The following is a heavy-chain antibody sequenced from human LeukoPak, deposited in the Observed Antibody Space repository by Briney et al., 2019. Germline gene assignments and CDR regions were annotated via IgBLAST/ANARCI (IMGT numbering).Heavy chain of an antibody. V-gene: IGHV1-2*02. J-gene: IGHJ4*02. D-gene: IGHD3-10*01. CDR2: INPNSGGT. CDR1: GYTFTGYY. Sequence: ASVKVSCKASGYTFTGYYMHWVRQAPGQGLEWMGWINPNSGGTNYAQKFQGRVTMTRDTSISTAYMELSRLRSDDTAVYYCARVAMVRGVIDYWGQGTLVTVSP. CDR3: ARVAMVRGVIDY.